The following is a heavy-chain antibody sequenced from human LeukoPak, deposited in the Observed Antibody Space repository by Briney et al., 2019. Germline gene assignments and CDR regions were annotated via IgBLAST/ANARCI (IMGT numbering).Heavy chain of an antibody. V-gene: IGHV2-5*02. CDR2: IYWDDDK. J-gene: IGHJ3*02. CDR1: GFSLSTRGVG. Sequence: SGPTLLKPTPTLTLTCTSSGFSLSTRGVGVGWIRQPPGKALEWLALIYWDDDKRYSPSLKSRLTITKDTSKNQVVLTMTNMDPVDTATYYCAHRGPGSYLGFAFDIWGQGTMVTVSS. CDR3: AHRGPGSYLGFAFDI. D-gene: IGHD3-10*01.